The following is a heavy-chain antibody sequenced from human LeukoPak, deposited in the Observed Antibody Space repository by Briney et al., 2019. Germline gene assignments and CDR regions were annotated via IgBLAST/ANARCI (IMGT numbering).Heavy chain of an antibody. CDR2: IYYSGST. CDR3: ARYPEWRSSSRYFDY. D-gene: IGHD6-6*01. J-gene: IGHJ4*02. V-gene: IGHV4-59*01. Sequence: SETLSLTCTVSGGSISSYYWSWIRQPPGKGLEWIGYIYYSGSTNYNPSLKSRVTISVDTSKNQFSLKLSSVTAADTTVYYCARYPEWRSSSRYFDYWGQGTLVTVSS. CDR1: GGSISSYY.